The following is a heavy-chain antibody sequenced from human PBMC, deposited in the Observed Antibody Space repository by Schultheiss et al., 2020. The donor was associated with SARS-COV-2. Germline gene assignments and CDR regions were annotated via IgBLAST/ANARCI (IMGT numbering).Heavy chain of an antibody. V-gene: IGHV3-48*02. CDR2: ISSSSSTI. J-gene: IGHJ6*03. CDR1: GFTLSSYS. Sequence: GGSLRLSCAASGFTLSSYSMNWVRQAPGKGLEWVSYISSSSSTIYYADSVKGRFTISRDKAKNSLYLQMNSLRDEDTAVYYCARLVSGNYYYMDVWGKGTTVTVSS. CDR3: ARLVSGNYYYMDV. D-gene: IGHD3-9*01.